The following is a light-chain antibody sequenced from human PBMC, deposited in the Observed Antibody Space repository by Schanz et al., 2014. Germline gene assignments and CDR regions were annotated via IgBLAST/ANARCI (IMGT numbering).Light chain of an antibody. J-gene: IGKJ3*01. Sequence: EIVLTQSPATLSLSPGERATLSCRASQSVSRYLAWYQQKPGQAPRLLIYDASNRATGIPARFSGSGSGTDFTLTISRLEPEDFAVYYCQHRSIWPPGITFGPGTKVVIK. CDR1: QSVSRY. V-gene: IGKV3-11*01. CDR3: QHRSIWPPGIT. CDR2: DAS.